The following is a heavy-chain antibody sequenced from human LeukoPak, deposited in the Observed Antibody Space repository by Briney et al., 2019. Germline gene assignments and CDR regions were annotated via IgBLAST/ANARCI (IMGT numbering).Heavy chain of an antibody. CDR1: GFTFSSYA. D-gene: IGHD3-9*01. Sequence: PGGSLRLSCAASGFTFSSYAMSWVRQAPGKGLEWVSLISGSGGSTYYADSVKGRFTISRDNSKNTLYLQMNSLGAEDTAVYYCAKDRGTRYFPLDQIDYWGQGTLVTVSS. J-gene: IGHJ4*02. CDR3: AKDRGTRYFPLDQIDY. CDR2: ISGSGGST. V-gene: IGHV3-23*01.